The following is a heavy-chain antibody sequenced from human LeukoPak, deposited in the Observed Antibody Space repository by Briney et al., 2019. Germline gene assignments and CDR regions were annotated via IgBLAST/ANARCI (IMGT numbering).Heavy chain of an antibody. CDR3: ARLGYCSSTSCSNWFDP. J-gene: IGHJ5*02. Sequence: ASVKVSCKASGYTFTGYYMHWVRQAPGQGLEWMGWINPNSGGTNYAQKFQGRVTMTRDTSISTAYMELSRLRSDDTAVYYCARLGYCSSTSCSNWFDPWGQGTLVTVSS. CDR1: GYTFTGYY. CDR2: INPNSGGT. V-gene: IGHV1-2*02. D-gene: IGHD2-2*01.